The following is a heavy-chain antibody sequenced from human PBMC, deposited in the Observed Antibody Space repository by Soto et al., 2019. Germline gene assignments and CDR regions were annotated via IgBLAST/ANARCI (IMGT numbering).Heavy chain of an antibody. CDR3: ASHNYYYYGMDV. J-gene: IGHJ6*02. V-gene: IGHV4-39*01. CDR1: GGSISSSSYY. CDR2: IYYSGST. Sequence: QLQLQESGPGLVKPSETLSLTCTVSGGSISSSSYYWGWIRQPPGKGLEWIGSIYYSGSTYYNPSLKSRVTISVDTSKNQFSLKLSSVTAADTAVYYCASHNYYYYGMDVWGQGTTVTVSS.